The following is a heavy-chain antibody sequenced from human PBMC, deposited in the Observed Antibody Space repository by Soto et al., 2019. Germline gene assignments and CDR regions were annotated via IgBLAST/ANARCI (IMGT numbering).Heavy chain of an antibody. D-gene: IGHD2-15*01. CDR1: AGIINKYG. J-gene: IGHJ4*02. Sequence: QVQVVQSGAEVKKPGSSVKVSCRASAGIINKYGMNWVRQAPGQGLEWMGGIIPLFGTLKYAQKLQGRVTIIADESTSTPYMELTSLRTEYTAVYYCATMVEGREGYLAYWGQGTVVTVSS. V-gene: IGHV1-69*01. CDR2: IIPLFGTL. CDR3: ATMVEGREGYLAY.